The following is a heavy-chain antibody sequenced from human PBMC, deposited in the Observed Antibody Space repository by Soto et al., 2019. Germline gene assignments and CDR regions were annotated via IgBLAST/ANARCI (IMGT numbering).Heavy chain of an antibody. D-gene: IGHD1-7*01. CDR3: AREGLTGTIGLYYYYGMDV. J-gene: IGHJ6*02. V-gene: IGHV4-59*01. Sequence: QVQLQESGPGLVKPSETLSLTCTVSGGSISSYYWSWIRQPPGKGLEWIGYIYYSGSTNYNPALKSRVTISVATSTNQFSLKLSSVTAADTAVYYCAREGLTGTIGLYYYYGMDVWGQGTTVTVSS. CDR1: GGSISSYY. CDR2: IYYSGST.